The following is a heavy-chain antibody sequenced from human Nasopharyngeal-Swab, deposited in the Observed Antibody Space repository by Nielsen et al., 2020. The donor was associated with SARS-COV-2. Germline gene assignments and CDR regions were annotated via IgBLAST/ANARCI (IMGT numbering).Heavy chain of an antibody. V-gene: IGHV1-46*01. Sequence: ASVKVSCKASGYAFTSYYMHWVRQAPGQGLEWMGIINPSGGSTSYAQKFQGRVTMTRDTSTSTVYMELSSLRSEDTAVYYCARPTSPYYFDYWGQGTLVTVSS. CDR1: GYAFTSYY. J-gene: IGHJ4*02. CDR3: ARPTSPYYFDY. CDR2: INPSGGST.